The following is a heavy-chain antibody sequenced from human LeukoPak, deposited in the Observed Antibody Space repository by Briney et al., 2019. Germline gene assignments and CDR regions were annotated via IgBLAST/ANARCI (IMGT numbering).Heavy chain of an antibody. CDR2: IYTSGST. Sequence: SETLSLTCAVYGGSFSGYYWSWIRQPAGKGLEWIGRIYTSGSTDYNPSLKSRVTISVDTSKNQFSLKLSSVTAADTAVYYCARDLGYGDYLDGAFDIWGQGTMVTVSS. CDR1: GGSFSGYY. V-gene: IGHV4-4*07. D-gene: IGHD4-17*01. J-gene: IGHJ3*02. CDR3: ARDLGYGDYLDGAFDI.